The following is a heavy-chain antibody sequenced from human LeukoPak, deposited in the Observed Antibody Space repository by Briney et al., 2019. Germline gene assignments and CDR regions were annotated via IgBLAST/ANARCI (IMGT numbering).Heavy chain of an antibody. CDR2: ISYDGSNK. CDR1: GFTFSSYA. V-gene: IGHV3-30-3*01. CDR3: ARSRDGYNLDY. J-gene: IGHJ4*02. Sequence: PRRSLRLSCAASGFTFSSYAMHWVRQAPGKGLEWVAVISYDGSNKYYADSVKGRFTISRDNSKNTLYLQMNSLRAEDTAVYYCARSRDGYNLDYWGQGTLVTVSS. D-gene: IGHD5-24*01.